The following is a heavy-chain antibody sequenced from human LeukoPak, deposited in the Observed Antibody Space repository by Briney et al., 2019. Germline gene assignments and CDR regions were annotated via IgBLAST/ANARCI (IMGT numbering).Heavy chain of an antibody. CDR1: GGSISTYY. CDR2: IYYSGST. J-gene: IGHJ4*02. D-gene: IGHD3-10*01. V-gene: IGHV4-59*01. Sequence: SETLSLTCTVSGGSISTYYRNWIRQPPGKGLEWIGYIYYSGSTNYSPSLKSRVTISVDTSKNQFSLKLSSVTAADTAVYYCARGVRTFGYWGQGTLVTVSS. CDR3: ARGVRTFGY.